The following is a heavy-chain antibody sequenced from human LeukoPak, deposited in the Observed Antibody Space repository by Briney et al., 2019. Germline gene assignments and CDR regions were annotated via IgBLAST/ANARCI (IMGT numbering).Heavy chain of an antibody. Sequence: SETLSLTCTVSGGSISSYYWSWIRQPPGKGLEWIGYIYYSGSTNYSPSLKSRVTTSVDTSKNQFSLKLSSVTAADTAVYYCARPPYSSGLGGNWFDPWGQGTLVTVSS. D-gene: IGHD6-19*01. CDR1: GGSISSYY. V-gene: IGHV4-59*12. CDR2: IYYSGST. J-gene: IGHJ5*02. CDR3: ARPPYSSGLGGNWFDP.